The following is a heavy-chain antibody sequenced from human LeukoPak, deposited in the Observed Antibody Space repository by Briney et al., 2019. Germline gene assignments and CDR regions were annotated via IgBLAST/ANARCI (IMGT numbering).Heavy chain of an antibody. V-gene: IGHV1-2*04. CDR3: ARGIWRNWFDP. Sequence: ASVKVSCKASGYTFTSYGISWVRQAPGQGLEWMGWINPNSGGTNYAQKFQGWVTMTRDTSISTAYMELSRLRSDDTAVYYCARGIWRNWFDPWGQGTLVTVSS. J-gene: IGHJ5*02. CDR2: INPNSGGT. CDR1: GYTFTSYG.